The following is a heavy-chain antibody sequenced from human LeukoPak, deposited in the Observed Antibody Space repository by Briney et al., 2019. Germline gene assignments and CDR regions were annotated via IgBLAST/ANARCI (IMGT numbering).Heavy chain of an antibody. V-gene: IGHV1-2*02. CDR2: INPNSGGT. D-gene: IGHD1-14*01. CDR1: GYTFTGYY. Sequence: VASVKVSCKASGYTFTGYYMHWVRQAPGQGLEWMGWINPNSGGTNYAQKFQGRVTMTRDTSISTAYMELSRLRSDDTAVYYCAREPDYYYYGMDVWGQGTTVTVSS. CDR3: AREPDYYYYGMDV. J-gene: IGHJ6*02.